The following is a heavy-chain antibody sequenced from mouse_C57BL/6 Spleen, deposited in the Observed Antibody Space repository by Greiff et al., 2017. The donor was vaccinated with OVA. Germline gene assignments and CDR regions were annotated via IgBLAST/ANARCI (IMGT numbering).Heavy chain of an antibody. CDR3: ARYYYGISYAMDY. V-gene: IGHV1-61*01. D-gene: IGHD1-1*01. CDR2: IYPSDSET. Sequence: QVQLQQSGAELVRPGSSVKLSCKASGYTFTSYWMDWVKQRPGQGLEWIGNIYPSDSETHYNQKFKDKATLTVDKSSSTAYMQLSSLTSEDSAVYYCARYYYGISYAMDYWGQGTSVTVSS. CDR1: GYTFTSYW. J-gene: IGHJ4*01.